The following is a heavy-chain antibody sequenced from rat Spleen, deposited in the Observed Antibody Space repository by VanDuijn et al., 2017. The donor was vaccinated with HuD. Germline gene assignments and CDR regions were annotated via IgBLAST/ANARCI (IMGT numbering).Heavy chain of an antibody. CDR2: ISTAGGNT. V-gene: IGHV5S13*01. CDR3: AKERGYDLDVMDA. CDR1: GFTFSNYG. D-gene: IGHD2-3*01. Sequence: EVQLVESGGDLVQPGRSLKLSCAASGFTFSNYGMAWVRQTPTKGLEWVASISTAGGNTFYRGSVRGRFTISRDNAKSTLYLQMDSLRSEDTATYYCAKERGYDLDVMDAWGQGASVTVSS. J-gene: IGHJ4*01.